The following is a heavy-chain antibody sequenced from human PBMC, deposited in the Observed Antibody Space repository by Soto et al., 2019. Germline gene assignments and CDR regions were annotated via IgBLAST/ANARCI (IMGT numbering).Heavy chain of an antibody. D-gene: IGHD1-26*01. CDR3: ARRWGPTFDF. CDR2: IYYSGST. Sequence: QVQLQESGPGLVKPSETLSLTCTVSGGSISSYYWSWIRQPPGKGLEWIGYIYYSGSTNYNPSLKSRVTISVDTSKNQFSLKLSSVTAADTAVYYCARRWGPTFDFWGQGTLVTVSP. J-gene: IGHJ4*02. V-gene: IGHV4-59*01. CDR1: GGSISSYY.